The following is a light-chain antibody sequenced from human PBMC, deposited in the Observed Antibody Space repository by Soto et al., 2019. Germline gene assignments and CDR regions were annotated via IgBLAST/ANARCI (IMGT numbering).Light chain of an antibody. CDR2: STN. CDR1: SGSVSTSYY. J-gene: IGLJ3*02. Sequence: QTVVTQEPSFSVSPGRTVTLTCGLSSGSVSTSYYPSWYHQTPGQAPRTLIYSTNTRSSGVPDRFSGSILVNKAALTITGAQADDESDYYCGLYMGSGISVFGGGTKLNVL. CDR3: GLYMGSGISV. V-gene: IGLV8-61*01.